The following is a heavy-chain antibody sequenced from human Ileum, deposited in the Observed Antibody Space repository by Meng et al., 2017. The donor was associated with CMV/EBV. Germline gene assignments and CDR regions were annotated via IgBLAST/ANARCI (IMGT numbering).Heavy chain of an antibody. D-gene: IGHD3-22*01. CDR1: GGSISSGDYY. CDR3: ARAISGHYYVP. CDR2: INYRGTT. J-gene: IGHJ1*01. Sequence: QVQLQESGPGLAKPSQTLSLTCTVSGGSISSGDYYWSWIREPPGKGLEWIGYINYRGTTYYNPSLKSRLTISVDTSNNQFSLILSSVTAADTALYYCARAISGHYYVPWGQGTLVTVSS. V-gene: IGHV4-30-4*08.